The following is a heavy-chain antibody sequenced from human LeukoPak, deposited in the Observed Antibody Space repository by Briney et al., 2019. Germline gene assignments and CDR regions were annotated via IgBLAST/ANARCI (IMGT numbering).Heavy chain of an antibody. Sequence: SETLSLTCTVSGGSISSSSYYWGWIRQPPGKGLEWIGSIYYSGSTYYNPSLKSRVTISVDTSKNQFSLKLSSVIAADTAEYYCGRHGGYDSSGYWFDPWGQGTQVTVSS. CDR3: GRHGGYDSSGYWFDP. D-gene: IGHD3-22*01. J-gene: IGHJ5*02. CDR2: IYYSGST. CDR1: GGSISSSSYY. V-gene: IGHV4-39*01.